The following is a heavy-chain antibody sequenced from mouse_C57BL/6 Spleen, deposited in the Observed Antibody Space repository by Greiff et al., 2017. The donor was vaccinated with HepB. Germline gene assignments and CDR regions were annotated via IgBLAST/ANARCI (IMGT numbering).Heavy chain of an antibody. CDR3: ARWDYYGSSHFDY. CDR2: INPGSGGT. CDR1: GYAFTNYL. Sequence: LVESGAELVRPGTSVKVSCKASGYAFTNYLIEWVKQRPGQGLEWIGVINPGSGGTNYNEKFKGKATLTADKSSSTAYMQLSSLTSEDSAVYFCARWDYYGSSHFDYWGQGTTLTVSS. J-gene: IGHJ2*01. V-gene: IGHV1-54*01. D-gene: IGHD1-1*01.